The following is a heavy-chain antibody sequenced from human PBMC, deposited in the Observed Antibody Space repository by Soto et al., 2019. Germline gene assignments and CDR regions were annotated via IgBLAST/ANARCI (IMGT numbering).Heavy chain of an antibody. CDR1: GFSISTSGEA. V-gene: IGHV2-5*01. CDR3: AHRPRTGSGYFYFED. CDR2: IYWNGDK. Sequence: QITLKESGPALVKSTQTLTLTCSLSGFSISTSGEAVGWIRQPPGKALEWLALIYWNGDKRYSPSLESRLTINKDTSNNQVVLLMTNLDPADTATYYCAHRPRTGSGYFYFEDWGQGGLVSVS. J-gene: IGHJ4*02. D-gene: IGHD5-12*01.